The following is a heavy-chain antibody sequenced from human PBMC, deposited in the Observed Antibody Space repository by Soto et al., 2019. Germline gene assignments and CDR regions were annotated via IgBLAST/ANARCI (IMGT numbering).Heavy chain of an antibody. CDR1: GCSISSYY. J-gene: IGHJ3*02. D-gene: IGHD4-17*01. CDR3: ARDGYYGVTNDPFDI. CDR2: IFYSGST. V-gene: IGHV4-59*01. Sequence: QVQLQESGPGLVKPSETLSLTCTVSGCSISSYYWSWIRQPPGKGLEWIGYIFYSGSTNYNPSLKSRVTISVDTSKNQFSLKLSSVTAADTAIYYCARDGYYGVTNDPFDIWGQGTMVTVSS.